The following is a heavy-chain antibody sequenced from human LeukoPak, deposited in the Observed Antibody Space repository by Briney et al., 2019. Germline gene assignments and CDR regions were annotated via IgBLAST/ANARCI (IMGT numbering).Heavy chain of an antibody. CDR1: GFTFSSYA. CDR2: IAYDGSNI. Sequence: PGGSLRLSCAASGFTFSSYAVHWVRQAPGKGLEWVAVIAYDGSNIYYADSVKGRFTISRDNSKNTLYLEMNSLRVEDTAVYYCAKGLLDWFDPWGQGTLVTVSS. CDR3: AKGLLDWFDP. V-gene: IGHV3-30-3*01. J-gene: IGHJ5*02.